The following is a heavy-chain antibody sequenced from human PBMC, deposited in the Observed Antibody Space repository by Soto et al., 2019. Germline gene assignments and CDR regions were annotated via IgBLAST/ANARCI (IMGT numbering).Heavy chain of an antibody. Sequence: SETLSLTCAVYGGSFSGYYWSWIRQPPGKGLEWIGEINHSGSTNYNPSLKSRVTISVDTSKNQFSLKLSSVTAADTAVYYCARTPHNRRIAAAGTGYYFDYWGQGTLVTVSS. D-gene: IGHD6-13*01. CDR2: INHSGST. V-gene: IGHV4-34*01. J-gene: IGHJ4*02. CDR1: GGSFSGYY. CDR3: ARTPHNRRIAAAGTGYYFDY.